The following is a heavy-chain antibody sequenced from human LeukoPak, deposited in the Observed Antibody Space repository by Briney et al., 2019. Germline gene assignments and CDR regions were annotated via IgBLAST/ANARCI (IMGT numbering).Heavy chain of an antibody. D-gene: IGHD4-17*01. CDR2: ISGSGGST. V-gene: IGHV3-23*01. Sequence: GGSLRLSCAASGFTFSSYAMSWVRQAPGKGLEWVSAISGSGGSTYYADSVKGRFTISRDNSKNTLYLQMNSLRAEGTAVYYCAKVGLSTVTKGGHYYYYYYMDVWGKGTTVTVSS. CDR3: AKVGLSTVTKGGHYYYYYYMDV. CDR1: GFTFSSYA. J-gene: IGHJ6*03.